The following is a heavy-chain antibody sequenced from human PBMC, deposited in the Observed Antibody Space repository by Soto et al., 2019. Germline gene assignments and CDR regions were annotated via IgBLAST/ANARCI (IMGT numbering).Heavy chain of an antibody. Sequence: EVQLVESGGGLVRPGESLRLTCVASGFSLSNYWMTWVRQVPGKGLEWVANVKRDESRKSYLDSVRGRFTVSRDNARNSLYLQMDSLRAEDTALYYCAGDVTPGDSTLYLDAFDIWGQGTMVTVSS. CDR3: AGDVTPGDSTLYLDAFDI. D-gene: IGHD5-18*01. CDR2: VKRDESRK. CDR1: GFSLSNYW. V-gene: IGHV3-7*05. J-gene: IGHJ3*02.